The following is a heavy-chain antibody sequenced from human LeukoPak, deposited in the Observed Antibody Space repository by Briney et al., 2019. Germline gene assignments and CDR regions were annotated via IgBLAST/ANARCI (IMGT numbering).Heavy chain of an antibody. Sequence: GGSLRLSCAASGFTFSSYSMNWVRQAPGKGLEWVSSISSSSSYIYYADSVKGRFTISRDNAKNSLYLQMDSLRAEDTAVYYCARVRDRRILDYWGQGTLVTVSS. V-gene: IGHV3-21*01. CDR1: GFTFSSYS. D-gene: IGHD5-18*01. J-gene: IGHJ4*02. CDR3: ARVRDRRILDY. CDR2: ISSSSSYI.